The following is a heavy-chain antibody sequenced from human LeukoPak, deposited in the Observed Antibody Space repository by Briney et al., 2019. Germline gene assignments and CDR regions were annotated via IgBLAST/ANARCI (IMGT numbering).Heavy chain of an antibody. D-gene: IGHD2-15*01. CDR2: INPNSGDT. Sequence: GASVKVSCKASGYTFTGHYMHWVRQAPGQGLKWMGWINPNSGDTNYAQKFQGRVTMTRDTSISTAYMELSRLRSDDTAVYYCARVGSSVVVVAAHFDYWGQGTLVTVSP. V-gene: IGHV1-2*02. CDR1: GYTFTGHY. CDR3: ARVGSSVVVVAAHFDY. J-gene: IGHJ4*02.